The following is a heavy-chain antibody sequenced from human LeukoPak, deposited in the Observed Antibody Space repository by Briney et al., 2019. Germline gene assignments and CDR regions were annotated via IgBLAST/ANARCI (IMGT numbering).Heavy chain of an antibody. D-gene: IGHD2-15*01. CDR2: IWYDGSNK. CDR3: AKTLAYCSGGSCYLGAFDI. J-gene: IGHJ3*02. V-gene: IGHV3-33*06. Sequence: PGGSLRLSCAASGFTFSSYGMHWVRQAPGKGLEWVALIWYDGSNKYYADSVKGRFTISRDNSKNTLYLQMNSLRAEDTAVYYCAKTLAYCSGGSCYLGAFDIWGQGTMVTVSS. CDR1: GFTFSSYG.